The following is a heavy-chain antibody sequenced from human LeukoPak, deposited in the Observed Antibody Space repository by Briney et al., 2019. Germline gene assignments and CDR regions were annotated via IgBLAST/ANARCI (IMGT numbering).Heavy chain of an antibody. D-gene: IGHD3-10*01. V-gene: IGHV3-23*01. CDR3: AKDQHRAGHRGFDP. CDR1: GFTFSSYA. CDR2: VSGSGDST. J-gene: IGHJ5*02. Sequence: GGSLRPSCAASGFTFSSYAMSWVRQAPGKGLEWVSAVSGSGDSTYYADSVKGRFTISRDNSKNTLYLQMNSLRAGDTAVYYCAKDQHRAGHRGFDPRGQGTLVTVSS.